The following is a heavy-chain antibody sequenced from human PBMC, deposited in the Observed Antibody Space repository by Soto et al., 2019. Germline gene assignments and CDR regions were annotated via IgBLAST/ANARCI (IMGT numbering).Heavy chain of an antibody. D-gene: IGHD6-13*01. Sequence: DTLSLTYTLCGGSISRGGYYWSCIRQPPGKGLEWIGHIYYSGSTNYNPSLKSPVTISVDTSKNQFSLKLSSVTAADTAVYYCARWAAAGTLDYWGLGTLVPVSS. J-gene: IGHJ4*02. CDR2: IYYSGST. CDR1: GGSISRGGYY. CDR3: ARWAAAGTLDY. V-gene: IGHV4-61*08.